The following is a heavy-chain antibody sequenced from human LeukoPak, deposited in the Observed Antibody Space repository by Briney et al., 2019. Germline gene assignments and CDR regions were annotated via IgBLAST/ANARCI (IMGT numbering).Heavy chain of an antibody. D-gene: IGHD3-10*01. J-gene: IGHJ4*02. CDR2: IYYSGST. Sequence: PSETLSLTCTVSGGSISSSSYYWGWIRQPPGKGLEWIGSIYYSGSTYYNPSLKSRVTISVDTSKNQFSLKLSSVTAADTGVYYCARGLGPSYRVFDYWGQGTLVTVSS. CDR1: GGSISSSSYY. V-gene: IGHV4-39*07. CDR3: ARGLGPSYRVFDY.